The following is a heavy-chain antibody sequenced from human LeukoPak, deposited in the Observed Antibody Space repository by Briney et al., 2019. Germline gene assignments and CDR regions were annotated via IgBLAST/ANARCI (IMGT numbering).Heavy chain of an antibody. J-gene: IGHJ4*02. CDR3: ARVLGYGSGSYAEDFDY. CDR2: INPSGGST. V-gene: IGHV1-46*01. Sequence: ASVKVSCKASGYTFTSYYMHWVRQAPGQGLGWMGIINPSGGSTSYAQKFQGRVTMTRDTSTSTVYMELSSLRSEDTAVYYCARVLGYGSGSYAEDFDYWGQGTLVTVSS. CDR1: GYTFTSYY. D-gene: IGHD3-10*01.